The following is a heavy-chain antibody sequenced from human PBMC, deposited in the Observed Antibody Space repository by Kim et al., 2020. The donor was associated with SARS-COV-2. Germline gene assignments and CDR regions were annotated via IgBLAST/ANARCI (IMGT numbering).Heavy chain of an antibody. D-gene: IGHD6-13*01. J-gene: IGHJ3*02. V-gene: IGHV1-69*01. CDR3: AEDSSSWGPDAFDI. Sequence: AQKFQGRVTITADEATSTAYMELSSLRSEDTAVYYCAEDSSSWGPDAFDIWGQGTMVTVSS.